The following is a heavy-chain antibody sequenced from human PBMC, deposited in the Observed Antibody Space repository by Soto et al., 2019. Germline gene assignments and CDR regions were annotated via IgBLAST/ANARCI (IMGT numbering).Heavy chain of an antibody. J-gene: IGHJ6*02. V-gene: IGHV4-38-2*01. CDR1: AYSITSGYH. CDR3: ARIMFCIHDICSPLYGMDV. CDR2: IHHSGTT. Sequence: PSETLSLTCAVSAYSITSGYHLGLIRHPPGKGLEWIGSIHHSGTTYYKPSLKSRVTLSVDTSKTPFSLKLTSVTAADTAVYYCARIMFCIHDICSPLYGMDVWGQGTTVTVSS. D-gene: IGHD3-9*01.